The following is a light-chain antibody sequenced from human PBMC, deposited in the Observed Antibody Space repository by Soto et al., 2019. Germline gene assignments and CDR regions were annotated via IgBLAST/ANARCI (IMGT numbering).Light chain of an antibody. Sequence: EKRMPPSPGNPSLSPGEKTTPSCRGSQSVSSNLAWYQQKPGQALRLLIYGASTRATGIPARFSGSGSGTEFTLTINSLQSEDFAVYHCQQYNNWPLTFGGGTKVDIK. CDR2: GAS. CDR1: QSVSSN. J-gene: IGKJ4*01. CDR3: QQYNNWPLT. V-gene: IGKV3-15*01.